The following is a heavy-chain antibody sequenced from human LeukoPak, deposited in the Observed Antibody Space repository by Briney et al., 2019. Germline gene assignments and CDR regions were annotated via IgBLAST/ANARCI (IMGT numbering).Heavy chain of an antibody. Sequence: GESLKISCKGSGYSFTSYWTGWVRQMPGKGLEWMGIIYPGDSDTRYSPSFQGQVTISADKSISTAYLQWSSLKASDTAMYYCARLGSLYYYGMDVWGQGTTVTVSS. J-gene: IGHJ6*02. V-gene: IGHV5-51*01. CDR2: IYPGDSDT. CDR1: GYSFTSYW. CDR3: ARLGSLYYYGMDV.